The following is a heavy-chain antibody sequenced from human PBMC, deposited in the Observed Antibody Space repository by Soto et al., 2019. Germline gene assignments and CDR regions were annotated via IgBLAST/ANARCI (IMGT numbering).Heavy chain of an antibody. J-gene: IGHJ3*02. CDR2: ISWNSGSI. Sequence: EVQLVESGGGLVQPGRSLRLSCAASGFTFDDYAMHWVRQAPGKGLEWVSGISWNSGSIGYADSVKGRFTISRDNAKNSLYLQMNSLRAEDTALYYCAKSRSTVTRVCDAFDIWGQGTMVTVSS. CDR3: AKSRSTVTRVCDAFDI. V-gene: IGHV3-9*01. D-gene: IGHD4-17*01. CDR1: GFTFDDYA.